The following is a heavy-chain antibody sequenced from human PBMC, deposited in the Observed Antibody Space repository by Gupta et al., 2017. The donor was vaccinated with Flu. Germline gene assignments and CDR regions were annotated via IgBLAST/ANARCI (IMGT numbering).Heavy chain of an antibody. CDR3: AKYCTSGFCDPPGAFHV. J-gene: IGHJ3*01. CDR2: TGIT. V-gene: IGHV4-59*08. Sequence: TGITHYSPSLKSRVTISVDPSKNQFSLRLTSMTAADTAVYYCAKYCTSGFCDPPGAFHVWVQGSLVTVPT. D-gene: IGHD2-8*01.